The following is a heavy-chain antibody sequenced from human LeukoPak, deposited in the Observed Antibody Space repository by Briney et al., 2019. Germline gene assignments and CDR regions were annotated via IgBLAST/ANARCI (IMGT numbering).Heavy chain of an antibody. V-gene: IGHV3-30*03. CDR2: ISYDGSNK. CDR3: ARQYSSGWPHYYYYGMDV. CDR1: GFTFSSYG. J-gene: IGHJ6*02. Sequence: GRSLRLSCAASGFTFSSYGMHWVRQAPGKGLEWVAVISYDGSNKYYADSVKGRFTISRDNSKNTLYLQMNSLRAEDTAVYYCARQYSSGWPHYYYYGMDVWGQGTTVTVSS. D-gene: IGHD6-19*01.